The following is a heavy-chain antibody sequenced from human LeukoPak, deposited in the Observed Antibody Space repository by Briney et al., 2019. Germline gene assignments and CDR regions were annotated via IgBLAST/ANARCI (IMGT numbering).Heavy chain of an antibody. D-gene: IGHD2-15*01. CDR1: GYSVNSGSY. J-gene: IGHJ6*04. V-gene: IGHV4-38-2*02. CDR2: IYQSGST. CDR3: ARLSMLGYCSGGSCSLAMDV. Sequence: SETLSLTCSVSGYSVNSGSYWGWIRQPPGKGLEWIASIYQSGSTYYNPSLKTRVTVSIDTSKNQFSLKLSSVTAADTAVYYCARLSMLGYCSGGSCSLAMDVWGKGTTVTISS.